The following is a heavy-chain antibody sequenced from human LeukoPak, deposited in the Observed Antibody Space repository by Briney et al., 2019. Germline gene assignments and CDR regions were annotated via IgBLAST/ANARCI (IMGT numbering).Heavy chain of an antibody. CDR2: IYHSGST. J-gene: IGHJ4*02. CDR3: ARGGNTYCSGGSCCSDFDY. D-gene: IGHD2-15*01. V-gene: IGHV4-59*01. Sequence: PSETLSLTCTVSGGSISNYYWSWIRQPPRRGLEWIGYIYHSGSTNYNPSLKSRVTISVDMSKNQFSLKLSSVTAADTAVYYCARGGNTYCSGGSCCSDFDYWGQGSLVTVSS. CDR1: GGSISNYY.